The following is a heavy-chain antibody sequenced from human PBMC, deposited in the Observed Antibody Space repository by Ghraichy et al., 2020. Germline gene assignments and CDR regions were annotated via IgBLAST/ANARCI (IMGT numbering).Heavy chain of an antibody. D-gene: IGHD3-10*01. CDR1: GYSFTSYW. V-gene: IGHV5-51*01. CDR3: ARLTMVRGVISNIDY. Sequence: GGSLRLSCKGSGYSFTSYWIGWVRQMPGKGLEWMGIIYPGDSDTRYSPSFQGQVTISADKSISTAYLQWSSLKASDTAMYYCARLTMVRGVISNIDYWGQGTLVTVSS. J-gene: IGHJ4*02. CDR2: IYPGDSDT.